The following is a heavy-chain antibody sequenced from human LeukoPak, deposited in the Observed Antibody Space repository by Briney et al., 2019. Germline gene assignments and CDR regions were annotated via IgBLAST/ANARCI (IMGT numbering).Heavy chain of an antibody. V-gene: IGHV1-18*01. CDR2: ISAYNGNT. CDR3: VRDPSYIVVVSSTVTGFDP. J-gene: IGHJ5*02. CDR1: GYTFTSYG. D-gene: IGHD2-2*01. Sequence: GASVKVSCKASGYTFTSYGISWVRQAPGQGLEWMGWISAYNGNTNHAQKLQGRVTMTTDTSTSTAYMELRSLRSDDTAVSCCVRDPSYIVVVSSTVTGFDPWGQGTLVTVSS.